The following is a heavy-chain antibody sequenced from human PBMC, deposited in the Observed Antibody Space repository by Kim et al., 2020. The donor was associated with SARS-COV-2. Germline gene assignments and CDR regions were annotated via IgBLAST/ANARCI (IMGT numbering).Heavy chain of an antibody. D-gene: IGHD3-10*01. CDR3: AGDTMVDV. V-gene: IGHV4-34*01. J-gene: IGHJ6*02. CDR2: SGRT. Sequence: SGRTNYNPSHKSRVTISVDTSKNQFSLKLSSVTAADTAVYYCAGDTMVDVWGQGTTVTVSS.